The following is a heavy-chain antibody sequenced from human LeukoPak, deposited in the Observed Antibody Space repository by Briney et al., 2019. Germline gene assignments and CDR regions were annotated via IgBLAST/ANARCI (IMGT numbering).Heavy chain of an antibody. CDR2: VYDTGDT. D-gene: IGHD1-7*01. CDR1: GTSITRTY. CDR3: ARRGTSGNYQMLHFDS. V-gene: IGHV4-59*08. Sequence: SETLSLTCTVSGTSITRTYWSWIRQPRGRGLESVGCVYDTGDTNYNPSLKSRVTMSLDTSKNQFSLTLSSVTAADTAVYYCARRGTSGNYQMLHFDSWGQGILVTVSS. J-gene: IGHJ4*02.